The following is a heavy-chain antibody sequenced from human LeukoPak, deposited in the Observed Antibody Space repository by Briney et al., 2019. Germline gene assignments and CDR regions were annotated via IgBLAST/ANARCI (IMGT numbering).Heavy chain of an antibody. CDR3: ARASYGPESYYYYMDV. J-gene: IGHJ6*03. CDR1: GCSISSHY. D-gene: IGHD5-18*01. CDR2: IYYSGST. Sequence: SETLSLTCTVSGCSISSHYWSWIRQPPGKGLELIGYIYYSGSTNYNPPLKSRVTISVDTSKNQFSLKLSSVTAADTAVYYCARASYGPESYYYYMDVWGKGTTVTVSS. V-gene: IGHV4-59*11.